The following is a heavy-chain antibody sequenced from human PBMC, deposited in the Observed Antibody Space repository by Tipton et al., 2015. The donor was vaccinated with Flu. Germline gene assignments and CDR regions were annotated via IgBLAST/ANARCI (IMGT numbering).Heavy chain of an antibody. Sequence: SLRLSCAASGFAFADYAMIWVRQAPGKGLEWVSAVTTSGYNTYYTDSVKGRFTISRDISKNTLFLDMTRLRAEDTAIYFCAKGVFGVVYDAFDIWGHGTMVTVSS. J-gene: IGHJ3*02. CDR2: VTTSGYNT. V-gene: IGHV3-23*01. CDR1: GFAFADYA. D-gene: IGHD3-3*01. CDR3: AKGVFGVVYDAFDI.